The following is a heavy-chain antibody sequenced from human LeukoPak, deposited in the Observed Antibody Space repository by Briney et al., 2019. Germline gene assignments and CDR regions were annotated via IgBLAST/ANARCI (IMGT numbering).Heavy chain of an antibody. Sequence: PSDTLSLTCTVSGGSISSSSSYWGWIRQPPGKGLEWIGSIYYSGSTYYSPSLKSRVTISVDTSNNQFSLKLSSVTAADTAVYYCARHPAFDGDSSPSNYGMDVWGQGTTVTVSS. D-gene: IGHD2-21*02. J-gene: IGHJ6*02. CDR1: GGSISSSSSY. CDR2: IYYSGST. V-gene: IGHV4-39*01. CDR3: ARHPAFDGDSSPSNYGMDV.